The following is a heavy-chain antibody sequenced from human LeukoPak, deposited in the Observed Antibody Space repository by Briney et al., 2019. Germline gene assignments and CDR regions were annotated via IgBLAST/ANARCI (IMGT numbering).Heavy chain of an antibody. CDR3: GKDISAGGMDV. D-gene: IGHD3-10*01. V-gene: IGHV3-9*01. J-gene: IGHJ6*02. CDR1: GFTFDDYA. CDR2: IGWNSART. Sequence: PGGSLRLSCAASGFTFDDYAMPWVRQTPGKGLEWVSGIGWNSARTGYADSVRGRFTISRDNAKNSLYLQMNSLRAEDTALYYCGKDISAGGMDVWGQGTTVTVSS.